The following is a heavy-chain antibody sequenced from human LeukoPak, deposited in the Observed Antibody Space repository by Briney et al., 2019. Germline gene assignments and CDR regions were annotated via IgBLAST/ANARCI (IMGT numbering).Heavy chain of an antibody. Sequence: GGSLRLSCAASGFTFSRYWMHWVRQAPGKGLVWVSRINSDMSITAYADSVKGRFTISRDNAKNTLYLQMNSLRAEDTAVYYCARVSPPAIVVVIGFPLNDAFDIWGQGTMVTVSS. CDR2: INSDMSIT. CDR1: GFTFSRYW. CDR3: ARVSPPAIVVVIGFPLNDAFDI. D-gene: IGHD3-22*01. J-gene: IGHJ3*02. V-gene: IGHV3-74*01.